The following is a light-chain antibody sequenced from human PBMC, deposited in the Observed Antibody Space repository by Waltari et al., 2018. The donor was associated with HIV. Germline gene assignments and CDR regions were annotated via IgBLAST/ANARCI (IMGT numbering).Light chain of an antibody. V-gene: IGLV3-21*02. Sequence: SYVLTQPPSVSVAPGQTANITCAEGHIGGHIVHWSQQKPGQAPVLVVFDDSDRPSGIPERFSGSKSGNTATLTISRVEAGDEADYYCQVWHSGSDGHMVFGGGTKLTVL. J-gene: IGLJ3*02. CDR2: DDS. CDR3: QVWHSGSDGHMV. CDR1: HIGGHI.